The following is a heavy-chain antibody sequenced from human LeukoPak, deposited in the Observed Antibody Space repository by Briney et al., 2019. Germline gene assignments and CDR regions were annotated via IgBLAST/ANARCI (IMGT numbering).Heavy chain of an antibody. D-gene: IGHD3-9*01. CDR1: GYTFSSYG. CDR3: ARVGLLTGYYFFDY. CDR2: IRGDNGDT. V-gene: IGHV1-18*01. Sequence: ASVKVSCKTSGYTFSSYGITWVRQAPGQGLEWVGWIRGDNGDTNYAQKLQGRVTMTADTSTSTAYMELRSLGSDETAVYYCARVGLLTGYYFFDYWGQGTLVTVSS. J-gene: IGHJ4*02.